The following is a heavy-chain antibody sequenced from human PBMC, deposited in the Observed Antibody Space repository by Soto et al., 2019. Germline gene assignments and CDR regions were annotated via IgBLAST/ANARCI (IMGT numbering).Heavy chain of an antibody. CDR2: IYYSGST. CDR1: GGSVSSGSYY. CDR3: ARDRGYYDSSGYLKAFDI. V-gene: IGHV4-61*01. Sequence: SQTLSLTCTVSGGSVSSGSYYWSWIRQPPGKGLEWIGYIYYSGSTNYNSSLKSRVTISVDTSKNQFSLKLTSVTAADTAVYYCARDRGYYDSSGYLKAFDIWGQGTMVTVSS. J-gene: IGHJ3*02. D-gene: IGHD3-22*01.